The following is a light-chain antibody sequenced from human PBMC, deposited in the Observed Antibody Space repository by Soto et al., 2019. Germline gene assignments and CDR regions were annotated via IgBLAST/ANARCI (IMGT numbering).Light chain of an antibody. V-gene: IGLV2-11*01. CDR1: SSDVGNYNY. CDR3: CSYAGSYTLV. Sequence: QSALTQPRSVSGSPGQSVTISCSGTSSDVGNYNYVSWYQQRPGKAPRLMIYDVSRRPSGVPNRFSGSKSGNTASLTISGLQADDEADYYCCSYAGSYTLVLGGGTKLTVL. CDR2: DVS. J-gene: IGLJ2*01.